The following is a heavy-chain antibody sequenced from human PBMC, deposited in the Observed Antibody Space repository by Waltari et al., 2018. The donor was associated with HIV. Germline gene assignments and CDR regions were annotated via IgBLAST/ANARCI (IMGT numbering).Heavy chain of an antibody. V-gene: IGHV4-34*01. J-gene: IGHJ4*02. CDR1: GGSFSGYY. Sequence: QVQLQQWGAGLLKPSETRSLTCAAYGGSFSGYYWSWIRQPPGKGQEWIRESNHSGRTNYTPSLKSQVTRSVDTSKNQCSLELSSVTVADTTVYYCPRGPLDSSTTYYGDYWGQGTLVSVSS. CDR2: SNHSGRT. CDR3: PRGPLDSSTTYYGDY. D-gene: IGHD2-2*01.